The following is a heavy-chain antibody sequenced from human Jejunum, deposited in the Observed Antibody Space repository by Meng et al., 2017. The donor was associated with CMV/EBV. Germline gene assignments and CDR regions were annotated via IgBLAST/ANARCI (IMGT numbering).Heavy chain of an antibody. Sequence: SLRLSCAASGFSFSSYEMNWVRQAPGKGLEWVANIKQDGGEIYYVDSVEGRFTISRDNAKNSLYLQMNSLRPDDTAVYYRTRSLDYWGQGTLVTVSS. CDR2: IKQDGGEI. CDR3: TRSLDY. V-gene: IGHV3-7*01. J-gene: IGHJ4*02. CDR1: GFSFSSYE.